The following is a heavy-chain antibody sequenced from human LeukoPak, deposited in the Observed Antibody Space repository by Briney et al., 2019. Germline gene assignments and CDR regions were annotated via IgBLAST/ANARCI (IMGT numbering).Heavy chain of an antibody. J-gene: IGHJ3*02. Sequence: GESLKISCKDSGHSLITNWIGWVRQMPGKGLEWMGIIYPDDSDTIYSPSFQGQVTISADKSISTAYLQWSSLKASDTAIYYCARGEDGYNGDAFHIWGQGTMVTVSS. CDR3: ARGEDGYNGDAFHI. CDR1: GHSLITNW. V-gene: IGHV5-51*01. D-gene: IGHD5-24*01. CDR2: IYPDDSDT.